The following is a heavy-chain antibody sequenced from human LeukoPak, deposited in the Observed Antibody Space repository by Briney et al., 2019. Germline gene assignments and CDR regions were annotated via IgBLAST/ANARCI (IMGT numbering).Heavy chain of an antibody. Sequence: KTSETLSLTCTVSGESINNRDSYWGWIRQSQGKGLQWIGSIYYSGGTYYNPSLKSRIRMSVDTSKNHFSLELTSVTAADTAVYYCARHAYNYGLDYFDPWGQGTLVTVSS. D-gene: IGHD5-24*01. CDR2: IYYSGGT. V-gene: IGHV4-39*01. CDR1: GESINNRDSY. J-gene: IGHJ5*02. CDR3: ARHAYNYGLDYFDP.